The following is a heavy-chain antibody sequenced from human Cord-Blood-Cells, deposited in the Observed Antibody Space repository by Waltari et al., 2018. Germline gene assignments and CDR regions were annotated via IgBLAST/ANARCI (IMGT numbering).Heavy chain of an antibody. CDR2: IYYSGST. CDR1: GGSISSSSYS. J-gene: IGHJ4*02. CDR3: ARRGAARPFDY. V-gene: IGHV4-39*01. Sequence: QLQLQESGPGLVKPSETLSLTCTVSGGSISSSSYSWGWIRQPPGKGLEWIGSIYYSGSTYYNPSLKSRVTISVDTSKNQFSLKLSSVTAADTAVYYCARRGAARPFDYWGQGTLVTVSS. D-gene: IGHD6-6*01.